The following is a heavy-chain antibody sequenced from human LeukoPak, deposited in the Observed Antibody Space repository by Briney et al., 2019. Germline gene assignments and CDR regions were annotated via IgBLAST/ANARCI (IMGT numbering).Heavy chain of an antibody. V-gene: IGHV3-21*01. Sequence: GGSLRLSCAASGFTFSSYSMNWVRQAPGKGLEWVSSISSSSSYIYYADSVKGRFTISRDNAKNSLYLQMNSLRAEDTAVYYCARDPMGLRFLEWLPYYYMDVWGKGTTVTVSS. CDR2: ISSSSSYI. J-gene: IGHJ6*03. D-gene: IGHD3-3*01. CDR1: GFTFSSYS. CDR3: ARDPMGLRFLEWLPYYYMDV.